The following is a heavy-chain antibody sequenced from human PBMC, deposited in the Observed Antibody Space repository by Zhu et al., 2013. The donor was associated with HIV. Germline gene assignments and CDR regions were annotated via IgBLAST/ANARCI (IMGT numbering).Heavy chain of an antibody. Sequence: EVQVVESGGGLVQPGGSLRLSCAVSGLTISSHWMTWVRQAPGKGLEWVATIKQGESERVYVDSVRGRFTISRDNTKNSLYLQMSSLRVEDTAVYYCARPPSAYGLDVWGQGATVIVSS. CDR2: IKQGESER. CDR1: GLTISSHW. CDR3: ARPPSAYGLDV. V-gene: IGHV3-7*05. J-gene: IGHJ6*02.